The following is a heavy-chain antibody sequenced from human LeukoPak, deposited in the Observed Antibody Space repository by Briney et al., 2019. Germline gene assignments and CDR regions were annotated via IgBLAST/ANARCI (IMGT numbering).Heavy chain of an antibody. CDR3: ARHLEVPAAMFYVPSWFDP. CDR2: IYYSGST. V-gene: IGHV4-39*01. CDR1: GGSISSSSYY. J-gene: IGHJ5*02. Sequence: LETLSLTCTVSGGSISSSSYYWGWIRQPPGKGLEWIGSIYYSGSTYYNPSLKSRVTISVDTSKNQFSLKLSSVTAADTAVYYCARHLEVPAAMFYVPSWFDPWGQGTLVTVSS. D-gene: IGHD2-2*01.